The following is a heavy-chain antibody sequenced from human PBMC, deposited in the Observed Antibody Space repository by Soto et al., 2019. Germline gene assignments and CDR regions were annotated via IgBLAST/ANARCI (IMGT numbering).Heavy chain of an antibody. CDR2: SYSSGST. D-gene: IGHD6-13*01. J-gene: IGHJ3*02. V-gene: IGHV4-59*01. CDR1: GGAISFYN. Sequence: SETLSLTRTVSGGAISFYNWNWIRQSPGKGLEWIGYSYSSGSTNYNPSLKSRVTISVDTPKNQFSLQLTYVTAADTAVYYCARGDSTTHGDSFDIWGQGTMVT. CDR3: ARGDSTTHGDSFDI.